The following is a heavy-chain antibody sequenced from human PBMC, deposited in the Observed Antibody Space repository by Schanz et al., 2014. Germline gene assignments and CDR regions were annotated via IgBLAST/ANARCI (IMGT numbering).Heavy chain of an antibody. CDR3: ARDKDVISTHFYSPFYFYVMDV. J-gene: IGHJ6*02. D-gene: IGHD3-3*02. CDR1: GFTFSSYG. CDR2: IWFDGNNK. V-gene: IGHV3-33*01. Sequence: QVQLVESGGGVVQPGRSLRLSCATSGFTFSSYGMHWVRQAPGKGLEWVAVIWFDGNNKYYADSVTGRFTTSRDNSKKTLYLQMSSLTAEDTAVYYCARDKDVISTHFYSPFYFYVMDVWGQGTTVTVSS.